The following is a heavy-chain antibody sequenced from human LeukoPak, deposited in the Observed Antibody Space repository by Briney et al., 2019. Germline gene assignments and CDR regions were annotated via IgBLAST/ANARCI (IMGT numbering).Heavy chain of an antibody. J-gene: IGHJ6*02. CDR2: IYYSGST. CDR3: ARRGCSSTSCYYYYYGMDV. V-gene: IGHV4-59*08. D-gene: IGHD2-2*01. CDR1: GGSISSYY. Sequence: SETLSLTCTVSGGSISSYYWSWIRQPPGKGLEWIGYIYYSGSTNYNPSLKSRVTISVDTSKNQFSLKLSSVTAADTAVYYCARRGCSSTSCYYYYYGMDVWGQGTTVTASS.